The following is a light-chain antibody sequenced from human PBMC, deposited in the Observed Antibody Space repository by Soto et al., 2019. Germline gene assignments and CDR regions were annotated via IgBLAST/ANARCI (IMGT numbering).Light chain of an antibody. CDR1: NSNIGSYS. V-gene: IGLV1-44*01. CDR2: SDD. Sequence: QSVLTQPPSASGTPGQRVTISCSGSNSNIGSYSVNWYRHLPGTAPKLLVFSDDQRPSGVPDRFSGSKSGPSASLAISGLQSEDEPDYYCAAWDDRLNGPVFGGGTKLTVL. CDR3: AAWDDRLNGPV. J-gene: IGLJ2*01.